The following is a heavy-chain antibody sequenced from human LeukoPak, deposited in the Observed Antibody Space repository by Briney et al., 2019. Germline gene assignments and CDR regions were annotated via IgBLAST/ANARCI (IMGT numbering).Heavy chain of an antibody. CDR3: ARGVNSGYFDY. CDR1: GGSISSYY. J-gene: IGHJ4*02. Sequence: PSETLSLTCTVSGGSISSYYWAWIRQPPGKGLEWIGYIYYSGSTNYNPSLKSRVTISVDTSKNQFSLKLTSVTAADTAVYYCARGVNSGYFDYCGQGTLVTVSS. V-gene: IGHV4-59*01. CDR2: IYYSGST. D-gene: IGHD1-26*01.